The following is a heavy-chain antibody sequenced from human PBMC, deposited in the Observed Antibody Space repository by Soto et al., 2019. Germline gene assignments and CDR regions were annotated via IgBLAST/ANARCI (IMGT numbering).Heavy chain of an antibody. CDR1: GGSFSGYY. CDR3: ASFYGEEVDY. D-gene: IGHD4-17*01. CDR2: IYYSGST. Sequence: PSETLSLTCAAYGGSFSGYYWSWIRQPPGKGLEWIGYIYYSGSTYYNPSLKSRVTISVDTSKNQFSLKLSSVTAADTAVYYCASFYGEEVDYWGQGTLVTVSS. V-gene: IGHV4-34*09. J-gene: IGHJ4*02.